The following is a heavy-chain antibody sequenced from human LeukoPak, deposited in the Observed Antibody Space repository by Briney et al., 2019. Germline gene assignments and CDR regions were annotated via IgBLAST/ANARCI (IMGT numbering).Heavy chain of an antibody. D-gene: IGHD3-9*01. CDR2: ISWNSGSI. Sequence: GGSLRLSCAASGFTFSSYAMSWVRQAPGKGLEWVSGISWNSGSIGYADSVKGRFTISRDNAKNSLYLQMNSLRAEDMALYYCVKDTVGLTLGGMDVWGKGTTVTVSS. J-gene: IGHJ6*04. CDR1: GFTFSSYA. V-gene: IGHV3-9*03. CDR3: VKDTVGLTLGGMDV.